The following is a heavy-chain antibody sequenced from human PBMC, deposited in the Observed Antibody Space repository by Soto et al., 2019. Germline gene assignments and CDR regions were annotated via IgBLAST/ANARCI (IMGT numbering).Heavy chain of an antibody. D-gene: IGHD3-22*01. V-gene: IGHV3-23*01. Sequence: GGSLRLSCAASGFTFSSYAMSWVRQAPGKGLEWVSAISGSGGSTYYADSVKGRFTISRDNSKNTLYLQMNSLRAEDTAVYYCAKRDSSGYYPYYYGMDVWGQGTTVTV. CDR1: GFTFSSYA. CDR2: ISGSGGST. J-gene: IGHJ6*02. CDR3: AKRDSSGYYPYYYGMDV.